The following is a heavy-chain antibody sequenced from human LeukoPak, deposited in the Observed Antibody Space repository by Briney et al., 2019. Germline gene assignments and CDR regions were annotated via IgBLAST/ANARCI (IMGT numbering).Heavy chain of an antibody. Sequence: GGSLRLSCAASGFTFSGFAIHWVRQASGKGLEWVGRIRNKANGYATAYAASVRGRFTVSRDDSKNTAFLQMNSLKTEDTAVYYCVRLSDPVVSSFGYWGQGTLVTVSS. D-gene: IGHD4-23*01. CDR1: GFTFSGFA. CDR2: IRNKANGYAT. J-gene: IGHJ4*02. V-gene: IGHV3-73*01. CDR3: VRLSDPVVSSFGY.